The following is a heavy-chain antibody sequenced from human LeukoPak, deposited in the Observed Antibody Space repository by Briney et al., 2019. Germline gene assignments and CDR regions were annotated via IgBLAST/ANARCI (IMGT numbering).Heavy chain of an antibody. J-gene: IGHJ5*02. CDR1: GYTFPKYD. Sequence: GASVKVPCKSSGYTFPKYDINWVGQATGQGLEWMGWMNPNSGNTGYAQKFQGRVTMTRNTSISTAYMELSSLRSEDTAVYYCARGSISTVGFDHWGQGTLVTVSS. CDR3: ARGSISTVGFDH. V-gene: IGHV1-8*01. CDR2: MNPNSGNT. D-gene: IGHD4-23*01.